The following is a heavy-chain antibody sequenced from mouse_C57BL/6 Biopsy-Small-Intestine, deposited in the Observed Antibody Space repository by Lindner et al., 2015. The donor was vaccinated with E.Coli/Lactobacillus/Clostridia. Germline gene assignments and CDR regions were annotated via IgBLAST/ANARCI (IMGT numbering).Heavy chain of an antibody. CDR3: ARWGDGYYPDY. J-gene: IGHJ2*01. D-gene: IGHD2-3*01. V-gene: IGHV1-42*01. Sequence: VQLQESGPELVKPGASVKISCKASGYSFTGYYMNWVKQSPEKSLEWIGEINPSTGGTTYNQKFKTKATLTVDKSSTTAYMQLTSLTSEDSAVYYCARWGDGYYPDYWGQGTTLTVSS. CDR1: GYSFTGYY. CDR2: INPSTGGT.